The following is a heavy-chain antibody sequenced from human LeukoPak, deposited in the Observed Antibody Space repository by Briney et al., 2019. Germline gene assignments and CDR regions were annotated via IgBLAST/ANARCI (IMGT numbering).Heavy chain of an antibody. V-gene: IGHV1-69*02. CDR3: ATIRVEGDIVVVPAAMRPDPAFDY. CDR1: GGTLSSYT. D-gene: IGHD2-2*01. Sequence: SVXVSCKASGGTLSSYTISWVRQAHGQGVEWMGRIIPILGIANNAQKFQGRVTINADKSTSTAYMELSSLRSYDTAVYDCATIRVEGDIVVVPAAMRPDPAFDYWGQGTLVTVSS. CDR2: IIPILGIA. J-gene: IGHJ4*02.